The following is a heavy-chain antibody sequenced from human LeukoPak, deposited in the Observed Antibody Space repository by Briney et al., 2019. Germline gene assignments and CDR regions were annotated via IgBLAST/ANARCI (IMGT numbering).Heavy chain of an antibody. CDR3: AKDAGYSSSWYMGNYYYYYMDV. V-gene: IGHV3-23*01. CDR1: GFTSSNYA. J-gene: IGHJ6*03. Sequence: PGGSLRLSCAASGFTSSNYAMSWVRQAPGKGLEWVSVISGGSGGSTYYADSVKGRFTISRDNSKNTLYLQMDSLRAEDTAVYYCAKDAGYSSSWYMGNYYYYYMDVWGKGTTVTVSS. CDR2: ISGGSGGST. D-gene: IGHD6-13*01.